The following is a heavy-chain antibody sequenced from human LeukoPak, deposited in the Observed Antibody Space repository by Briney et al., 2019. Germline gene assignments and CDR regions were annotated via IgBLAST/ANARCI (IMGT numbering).Heavy chain of an antibody. D-gene: IGHD5-18*01. J-gene: IGHJ4*02. Sequence: SETLSLTCTVSGGSVSSGSYYWSWIRQPPGKGLEWIGYIYYSGSTNYNPSLKSRVTISVDTSKNQFSLKLSSVTAADTAVYYCARDTAMVIYWGQGTLVTVSS. CDR1: GGSVSSGSYY. CDR2: IYYSGST. V-gene: IGHV4-61*01. CDR3: ARDTAMVIY.